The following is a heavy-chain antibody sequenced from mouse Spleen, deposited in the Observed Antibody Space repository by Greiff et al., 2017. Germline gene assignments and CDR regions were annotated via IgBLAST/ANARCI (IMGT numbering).Heavy chain of an antibody. D-gene: IGHD1-1*01. J-gene: IGHJ3*01. CDR3: ATGLLRLSGLAY. V-gene: IGHV1-18*01. CDR2: INPNNGGT. CDR1: GYTFTDYN. Sequence: VQLQQSGPELVKPGASVKLSCKASGYTFTDYNMDWVKQSHGKSLEWIGDINPNNGGTIYNQKFKGKATLTVDKSSSTTYMELRSLTSEDTAVYYCATGLLRLSGLAYWGQGTLVTVSA.